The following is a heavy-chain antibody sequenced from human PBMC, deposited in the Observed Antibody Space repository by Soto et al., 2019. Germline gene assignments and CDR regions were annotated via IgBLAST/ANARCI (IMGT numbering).Heavy chain of an antibody. CDR3: ASARWDY. CDR2: IFHNGLT. Sequence: QVHLQQWGAGLLKPSETLSLTCAASGGSFNANYWSWIRQPPGKGLEWIGEIFHNGLTNYNPSLKSRVTISVDTSKNQFSLNLNSVTAADTAIYFCASARWDYWAQGTLVTVSS. V-gene: IGHV4-34*12. J-gene: IGHJ4*02. CDR1: GGSFNANY.